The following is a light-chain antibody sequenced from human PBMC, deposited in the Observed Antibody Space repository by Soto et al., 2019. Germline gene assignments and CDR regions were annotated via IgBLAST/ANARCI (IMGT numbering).Light chain of an antibody. CDR2: DAS. CDR3: XXXNNWPLT. Sequence: EIVLTQSPATLSLSPGERATLSCRASQSVSSYLVWYQQKPGQAPRLLIYDASNRATGIPARFSGSGSGTDFTLXISSXXPEXFAXXXXXXXNNWPLTFGGGTKVEIK. V-gene: IGKV3-11*01. J-gene: IGKJ4*01. CDR1: QSVSSY.